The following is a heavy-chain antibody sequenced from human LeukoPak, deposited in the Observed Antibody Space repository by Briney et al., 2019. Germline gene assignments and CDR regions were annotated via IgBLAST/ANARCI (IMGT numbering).Heavy chain of an antibody. CDR2: MNPNSGNT. CDR1: GYTFTSYD. Sequence: GASVKVSCKASGYTFTSYDINWVRQATGQGLEWMGWMNPNSGNTGYAQKFQGRVTMTRDTSTSTVYMELSSLRSEDTAVYYCARDLSGYSYGVPDYWGQGTLVTVSS. J-gene: IGHJ4*02. V-gene: IGHV1-8*01. CDR3: ARDLSGYSYGVPDY. D-gene: IGHD5-18*01.